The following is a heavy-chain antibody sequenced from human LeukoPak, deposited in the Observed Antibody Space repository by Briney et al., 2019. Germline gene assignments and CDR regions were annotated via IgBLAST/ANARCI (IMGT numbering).Heavy chain of an antibody. CDR3: ARGGSSHHNWFDP. J-gene: IGHJ5*02. CDR2: INPNSGGT. Sequence: GASVKVSCKASGYTFTGYYMHWVRQAPGQGLEWMGWINPNSGGTNYAQKFQGRVTMTRDTSISTAYMELGRLRSDDTAVYYCARGGSSHHNWFDPWGQGTLVTVSS. D-gene: IGHD2-15*01. V-gene: IGHV1-2*02. CDR1: GYTFTGYY.